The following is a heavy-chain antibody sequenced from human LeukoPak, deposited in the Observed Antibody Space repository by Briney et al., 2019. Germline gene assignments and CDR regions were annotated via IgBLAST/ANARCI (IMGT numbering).Heavy chain of an antibody. CDR1: GGSIRSSYYY. J-gene: IGHJ4*02. CDR2: IYDSGST. CDR3: ARCIAARLEIDY. D-gene: IGHD6-6*01. V-gene: IGHV4-39*01. Sequence: SETLSLTCTVSGGSIRSSYYYWGWIRQPPGKGLEWIGSIYDSGSTYYNPSLKSRVTISVDTSKNQFSLKLNSVTAADTAVYYCARCIAARLEIDYWGQGTLVTVSS.